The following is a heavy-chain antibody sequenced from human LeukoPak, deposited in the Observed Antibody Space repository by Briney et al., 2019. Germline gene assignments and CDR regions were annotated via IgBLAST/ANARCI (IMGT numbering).Heavy chain of an antibody. Sequence: GASVKVSCKASGGTFSNYAISWVRQAPGQGLEWMGGIIPIFVTANYAQKFQGRVTITTDESTSTVYMEVSSVRFEDTAVYYCAKDRASSSWSRDAFDIWGQGTVVTVSS. D-gene: IGHD6-13*01. CDR2: IIPIFVTA. CDR3: AKDRASSSWSRDAFDI. V-gene: IGHV1-69*05. J-gene: IGHJ3*02. CDR1: GGTFSNYA.